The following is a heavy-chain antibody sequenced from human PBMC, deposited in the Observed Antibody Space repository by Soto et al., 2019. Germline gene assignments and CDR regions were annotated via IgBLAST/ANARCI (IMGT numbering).Heavy chain of an antibody. D-gene: IGHD3-9*01. CDR3: AGDYDIFDY. V-gene: IGHV1-46*03. CDR2: INPSGGST. CDR1: GYTFTSYY. J-gene: IGHJ4*02. Sequence: QVQLVQSGAEVKKPGASVKVSCKASGYTFTSYYMHWVRQAPGQGLEWMGIINPSGGSTSYAQKCHRRLTRARDSPTSPGYMELSSGGDVDTVVDYCAGDYDIFDYWAQGTPVTVSP.